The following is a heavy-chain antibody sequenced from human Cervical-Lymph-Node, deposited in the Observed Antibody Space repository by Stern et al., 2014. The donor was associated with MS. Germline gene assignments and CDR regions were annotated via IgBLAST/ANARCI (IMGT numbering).Heavy chain of an antibody. CDR3: AKGPVWNWYFDL. V-gene: IGHV3-30*18. D-gene: IGHD3-16*01. CDR1: GFTFRRYD. J-gene: IGHJ2*01. CDR2: ISYDGSNK. Sequence: VELGGSGGGVVQPGRSLRLSWADSGFTFRRYDMHWVRQAPVQGLERGAVISYDGSNKYYADSVKGRFTISRDNSKNTLYLQMNSLRAEDTAVYYCAKGPVWNWYFDLWGRGTLVTVSS.